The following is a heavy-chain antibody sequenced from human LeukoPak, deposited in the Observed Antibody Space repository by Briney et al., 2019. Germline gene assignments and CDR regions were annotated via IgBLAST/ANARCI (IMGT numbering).Heavy chain of an antibody. CDR1: GFTFTNYV. CDR3: ASEYTTSSIPWWLDP. CDR2: ISGSGGRT. J-gene: IGHJ5*02. V-gene: IGHV3-23*01. Sequence: PGGSLRLSCAASGFTFTNYVMTWVRQAPGKGLEWVSSISGSGGRTYYADSVRGRFTISRDNSKNTLYLQMNSLRADDTAVYYCASEYTTSSIPWWLDPWGQGTLVTVSS. D-gene: IGHD6-6*01.